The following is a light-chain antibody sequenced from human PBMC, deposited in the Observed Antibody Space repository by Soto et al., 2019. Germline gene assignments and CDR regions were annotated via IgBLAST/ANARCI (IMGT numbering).Light chain of an antibody. CDR2: DVN. CDR3: QSYDSTLDARDV. CDR1: SGDIGAYNY. V-gene: IGLV2-11*01. Sequence: QSALTQPRSVSGSPGQSVTFSCTGTSGDIGAYNYVSWYQFHPGKAPKMIIYDVNKRPSGVPDRFSGSKSGNTASLTISWLQAEDEADYYCQSYDSTLDARDVFGTGTKVTVL. J-gene: IGLJ1*01.